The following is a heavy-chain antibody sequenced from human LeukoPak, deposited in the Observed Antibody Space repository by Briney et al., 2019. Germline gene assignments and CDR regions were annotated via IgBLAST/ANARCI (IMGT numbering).Heavy chain of an antibody. Sequence: RASVKVSCKASGGTFSSYAISWVRQAPGQGLEWMGGIIPIFGTANYAQKFQGRVTTTADESTSTAYMELSSLRSEDTAVYYCARDDRVEAFDIWGQGTMVTVSS. CDR1: GGTFSSYA. V-gene: IGHV1-69*13. CDR3: ARDDRVEAFDI. CDR2: IIPIFGTA. J-gene: IGHJ3*02.